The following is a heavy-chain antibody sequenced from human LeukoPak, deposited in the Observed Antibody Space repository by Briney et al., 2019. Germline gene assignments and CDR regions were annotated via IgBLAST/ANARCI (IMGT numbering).Heavy chain of an antibody. D-gene: IGHD3-10*01. CDR3: SIPGQLVLLWFGELLPPNY. Sequence: GGSLRLSCAAAGFTFSSYAMSWVRQAPGKGLEWVSAISGSGGSTYYADSVKGRFTISRANSKNTLSLQMNSLRAEYTAVYYCSIPGQLVLLWFGELLPPNYWGQGTLVTVSS. V-gene: IGHV3-23*01. CDR2: ISGSGGST. CDR1: GFTFSSYA. J-gene: IGHJ4*02.